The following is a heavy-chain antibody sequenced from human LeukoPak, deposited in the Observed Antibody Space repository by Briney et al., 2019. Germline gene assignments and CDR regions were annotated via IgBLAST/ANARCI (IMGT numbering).Heavy chain of an antibody. CDR3: ASDPIAASTY. D-gene: IGHD6-13*01. CDR1: GGSISSSSYY. CDR2: IYYSGST. J-gene: IGHJ4*02. V-gene: IGHV4-39*01. Sequence: PSETLSLTCTVSGGSISSSSYYWGWIRQPPGKGLEWIGSIYYSGSTYYNPSLKSRVTISVDTSKNQFSLKLSSVTAADTAVYYCASDPIAASTYWGQGTLVTVSS.